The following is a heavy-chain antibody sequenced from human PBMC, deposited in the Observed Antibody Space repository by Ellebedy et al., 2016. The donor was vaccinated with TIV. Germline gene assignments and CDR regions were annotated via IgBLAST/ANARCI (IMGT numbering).Heavy chain of an antibody. J-gene: IGHJ4*02. Sequence: SLKISXAASGFTFDDYAMHWVRQAPGKGLEWVSGISWNSGSIGYADSVKGRFTISRDNAKNSLYLQMNSLRAEDTAVYYCAKDIKHGVAAPVRWGQGTLVTVSS. CDR3: AKDIKHGVAAPVR. D-gene: IGHD6-6*01. CDR2: ISWNSGSI. V-gene: IGHV3-9*01. CDR1: GFTFDDYA.